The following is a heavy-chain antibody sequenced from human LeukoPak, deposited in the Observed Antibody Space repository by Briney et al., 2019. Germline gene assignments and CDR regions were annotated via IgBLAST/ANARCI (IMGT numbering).Heavy chain of an antibody. J-gene: IGHJ4*02. D-gene: IGHD5-18*01. CDR3: VGYSYGFTTNDF. V-gene: IGHV3-64D*06. CDR2: ISNTGGDT. CDR1: EFTFSDAW. Sequence: PGGSLRLSCTASEFTFSDAWMSWVRQAAGKGLEYVSSISNTGGDTYFADSVKGRFTISRDNSKNRLYLQMSSLRPEDTAVYYCVGYSYGFTTNDFWGQGTLVTVSS.